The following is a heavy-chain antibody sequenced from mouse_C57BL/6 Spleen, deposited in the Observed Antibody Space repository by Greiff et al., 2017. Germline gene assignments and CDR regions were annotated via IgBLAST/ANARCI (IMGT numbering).Heavy chain of an antibody. Sequence: QVQLQQSGPGLVQPSQSLSITCTVSGFSLTSYGVHWVRQSPGKGLEWLGVIWSGGSTDYNAAFISRLSISKDNSKSQVFFKMNSLQADDTAIYYCARNGIEGFAYWGQGTLVTVSA. V-gene: IGHV2-2*01. CDR1: GFSLTSYG. CDR2: IWSGGST. J-gene: IGHJ3*01. CDR3: ARNGIEGFAY.